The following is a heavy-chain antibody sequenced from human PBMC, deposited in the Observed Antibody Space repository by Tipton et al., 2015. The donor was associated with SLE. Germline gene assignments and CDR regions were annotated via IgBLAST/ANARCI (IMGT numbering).Heavy chain of an antibody. Sequence: TLSLTCTVSGYSISSGYYWSWIRQPPGKGLEWIGEINHSGSTNYNPSLKSRVTISVDTSKNQFSLKLSSVTAADTAVYYCASSSGYYYTPGRDYWGQGTLVTVSS. J-gene: IGHJ4*02. CDR1: GYSISSGYY. D-gene: IGHD3-22*01. V-gene: IGHV4-38-2*02. CDR2: INHSGST. CDR3: ASSSGYYYTPGRDY.